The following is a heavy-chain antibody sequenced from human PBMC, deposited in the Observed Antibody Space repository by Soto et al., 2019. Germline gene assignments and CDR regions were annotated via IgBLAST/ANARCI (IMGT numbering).Heavy chain of an antibody. CDR2: IYYSGST. V-gene: IGHV4-31*02. D-gene: IGHD6-13*01. CDR3: ARDSLAAAGRPSWFDP. J-gene: IGHJ5*02. Sequence: EWIGYIYYSGSTYYNPSLKSRVTISVDTSKNQFSLKLSSVTAADTAVYYCARDSLAAAGRPSWFDPWGQGTLVTVSS.